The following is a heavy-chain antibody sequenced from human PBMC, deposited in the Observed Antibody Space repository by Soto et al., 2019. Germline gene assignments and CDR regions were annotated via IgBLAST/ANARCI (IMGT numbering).Heavy chain of an antibody. V-gene: IGHV1-69*02. CDR3: ARGAYDYIWGSYDDY. D-gene: IGHD3-16*01. CDR1: GGTFSSYT. CDR2: IIPILGIA. J-gene: IGHJ4*02. Sequence: QVQLVQSGAEVKKPGSSVKVSCKASGGTFSSYTISWVRQAPGQGLEWMGRIIPILGIANYAQKFQGRVTITADKSTSTAYMELSSLRSEDTAVYYCARGAYDYIWGSYDDYWGQGTLVTVSS.